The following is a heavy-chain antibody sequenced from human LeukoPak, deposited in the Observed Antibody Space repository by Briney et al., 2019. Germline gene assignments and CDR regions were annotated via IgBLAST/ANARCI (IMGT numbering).Heavy chain of an antibody. D-gene: IGHD3-10*01. CDR2: IDSDGSSA. V-gene: IGHV3-74*01. J-gene: IGHJ4*02. CDR1: GFTFSSYW. Sequence: PGGSLRLSCAASGFTFSSYWMHWVRQAPGKGLVWVSRIDSDGSSARYADSVKGRFTISRDNAKDTLYLQMNSLRAEDTAVYYCAKAEGSGNQPFDYWGQGTLVTVSS. CDR3: AKAEGSGNQPFDY.